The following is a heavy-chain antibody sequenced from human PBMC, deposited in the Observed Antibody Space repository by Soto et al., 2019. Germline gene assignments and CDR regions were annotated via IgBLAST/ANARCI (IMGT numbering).Heavy chain of an antibody. CDR1: GYTFTGYY. CDR2: IIPIFGTA. J-gene: IGHJ3*02. V-gene: IGHV1-69*13. CDR3: ARDEAPRAAQSAFDI. D-gene: IGHD2-15*01. Sequence: GASVKVSCKASGYTFTGYYMHWVRQAPGQGLEWMGGIIPIFGTANYAQKFQGRVTITADESTSTAYMELSSLRSEDTAVYYCARDEAPRAAQSAFDIWGQGTMVTVSS.